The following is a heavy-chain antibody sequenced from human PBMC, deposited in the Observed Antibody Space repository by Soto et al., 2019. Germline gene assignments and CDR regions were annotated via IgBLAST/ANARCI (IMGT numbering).Heavy chain of an antibody. CDR1: GGCISSGEYY. CDR3: ARVMPRTLFDY. D-gene: IGHD2-2*01. CDR2: IYYSGST. Sequence: PSESLSLTCTVSGGCISSGEYYWCWIRQPPGKGLEWIGYIYYSGSTYYNPSLKSRVTISVDTSKNQFSLKLSSVTAADTAVYYCARVMPRTLFDYWGQGTLVTVSS. J-gene: IGHJ4*02. V-gene: IGHV4-30-4*01.